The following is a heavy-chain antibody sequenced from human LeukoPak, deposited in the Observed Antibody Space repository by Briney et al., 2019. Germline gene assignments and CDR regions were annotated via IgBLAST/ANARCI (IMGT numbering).Heavy chain of an antibody. CDR2: INPSGGST. CDR1: GYTFTSYY. D-gene: IGHD6-19*01. Sequence: GASVKVSCKASGYTFTSYYMHWVRQAPGQGLEWMGIINPSGGSTSYAQKFQGRVTMTRDTSTSTVYMELSSLRSEDTAVYYCARGSSGWSWGILEFDYWGQGTLVTVSS. V-gene: IGHV1-46*03. J-gene: IGHJ4*02. CDR3: ARGSSGWSWGILEFDY.